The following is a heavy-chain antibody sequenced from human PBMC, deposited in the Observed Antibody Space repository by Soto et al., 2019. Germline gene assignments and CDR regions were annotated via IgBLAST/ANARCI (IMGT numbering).Heavy chain of an antibody. Sequence: PGGSLRLSCAASGFTFSSYSMNWVRQAPGKGLEWVSAISGSGGSTYYADSVKGRFTISRDNSENTLYLQMNSLRAEDTAVYYCAKDDKYCSGGSCYSPAWGQGTLVTVSS. CDR1: GFTFSSYS. CDR3: AKDDKYCSGGSCYSPA. V-gene: IGHV3-23*01. D-gene: IGHD2-15*01. CDR2: ISGSGGST. J-gene: IGHJ5*02.